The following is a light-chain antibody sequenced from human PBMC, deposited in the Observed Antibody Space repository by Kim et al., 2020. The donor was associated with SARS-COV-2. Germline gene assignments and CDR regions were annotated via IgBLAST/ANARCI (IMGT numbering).Light chain of an antibody. CDR3: AAWDDSLNGPV. J-gene: IGLJ1*01. Sequence: GERGTIARSGSSAKIGRKNVNWYQQYPGTAPKLLIYNNNQRPSGVPDRFSGSKSGTSASLAISGLQSEDEADYYCAAWDDSLNGPVFGTGTKVTVL. CDR1: SAKIGRKN. CDR2: NNN. V-gene: IGLV1-44*01.